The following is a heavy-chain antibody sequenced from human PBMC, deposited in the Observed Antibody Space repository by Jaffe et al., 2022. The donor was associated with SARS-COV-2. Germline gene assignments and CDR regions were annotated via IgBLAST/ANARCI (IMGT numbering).Heavy chain of an antibody. J-gene: IGHJ6*02. D-gene: IGHD2-2*01. CDR3: ARDSAVVPAVYGMDV. V-gene: IGHV1-46*01. CDR1: GYTFISNY. Sequence: QVQLVQSGAEVKKPGASVKVSCKASGYTFISNYIHWVRQAPGQGLEWMGMINPDSGSTAYAQKFQGRVTMTSDTATSTVYVELSSLRSADTAVYYCARDSAVVPAVYGMDVWGLGTTVTVSS. CDR2: INPDSGST.